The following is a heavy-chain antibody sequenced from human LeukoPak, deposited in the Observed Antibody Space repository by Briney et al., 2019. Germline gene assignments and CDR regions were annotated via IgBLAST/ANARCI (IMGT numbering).Heavy chain of an antibody. J-gene: IGHJ4*02. CDR2: ISSRSNTI. V-gene: IGHV3-48*01. CDR3: ARDRWDYDYRKYNFDY. Sequence: GGSLRLSCEASGFIFGSYSMNWVRQAPGKGLEWVSYISSRSNTIYYADSVKGRFTISRDNAKNSLFLQMNSLRAEDTAVYYCARDRWDYDYRKYNFDYWGQGTLVTVSS. CDR1: GFIFGSYS. D-gene: IGHD4-11*01.